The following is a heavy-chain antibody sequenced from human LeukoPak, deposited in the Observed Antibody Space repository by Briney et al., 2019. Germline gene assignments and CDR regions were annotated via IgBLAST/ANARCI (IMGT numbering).Heavy chain of an antibody. Sequence: SETLSLTCTVSGGSISSSSYYWGWIRQPPGKGLEWIGSIYYSGSIYYNPSLKSRVTISVDTSKNQFSLKLSSVTATDRAVYYCAGLRGIAAGGPSTDVVWGKGTTVTVSS. J-gene: IGHJ6*04. D-gene: IGHD6-25*01. V-gene: IGHV4-39*01. CDR2: IYYSGSI. CDR1: GGSISSSSYY. CDR3: AGLRGIAAGGPSTDVV.